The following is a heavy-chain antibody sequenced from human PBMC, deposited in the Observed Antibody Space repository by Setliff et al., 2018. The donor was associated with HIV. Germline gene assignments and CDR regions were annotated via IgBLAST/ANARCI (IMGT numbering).Heavy chain of an antibody. Sequence: SETLSLTCTVSGDSIGFSGYFWSWIRQHPGKGLEWIGYIYYSGSTFYNPSRKSRAAISIDTSKNQFFLKLKSVTVADTAMYYCARLLQGGNYAFDIWGQGTMVTVSS. CDR3: ARLLQGGNYAFDI. V-gene: IGHV4-31*03. CDR2: IYYSGST. J-gene: IGHJ3*02. D-gene: IGHD2-21*02. CDR1: GDSIGFSGYF.